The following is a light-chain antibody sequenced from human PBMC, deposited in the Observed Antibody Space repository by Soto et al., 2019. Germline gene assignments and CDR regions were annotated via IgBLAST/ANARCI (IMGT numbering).Light chain of an antibody. J-gene: IGLJ2*01. CDR1: SSNIGSNY. V-gene: IGLV1-47*01. CDR3: AAWDDSMSGPV. Sequence: QPVLTQPHSASGTPGQRVTISCSGSSSNIGSNYVYWYQQLPGTAPQLLIYRNNQRTSGVPDRFSGSKSGTSASLAISGLRAEDEADYYCAAWDDSMSGPVFGGGTKVTVL. CDR2: RNN.